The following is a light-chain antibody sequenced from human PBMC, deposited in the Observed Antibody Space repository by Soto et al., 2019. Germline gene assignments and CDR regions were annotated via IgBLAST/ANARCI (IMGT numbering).Light chain of an antibody. J-gene: IGLJ1*01. CDR2: DVS. Sequence: QSVLTQPASVSGSPGQSITISCTGTSSDVGGYNYVSWYQQHPGKAPKLMIYDVSNRPSGVSNRFSGSKSGNTASLTISGLQAEDDADYYCSSYTSSRGSVFGTGTKLTVL. CDR1: SSDVGGYNY. CDR3: SSYTSSRGSV. V-gene: IGLV2-14*01.